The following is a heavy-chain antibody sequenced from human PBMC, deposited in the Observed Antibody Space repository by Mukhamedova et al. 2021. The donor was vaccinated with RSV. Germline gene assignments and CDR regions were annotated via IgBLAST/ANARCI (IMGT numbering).Heavy chain of an antibody. V-gene: IGHV3-30*01. D-gene: IGHD2-15*01. J-gene: IGHJ6*02. CDR3: AREIGVVVAAANNYYYGMDV. Sequence: VKGRFTISRDNSKNTLYLQMNSVRAEDTAVYYCAREIGVVVAAANNYYYGMDVWGQGTTVTVSS.